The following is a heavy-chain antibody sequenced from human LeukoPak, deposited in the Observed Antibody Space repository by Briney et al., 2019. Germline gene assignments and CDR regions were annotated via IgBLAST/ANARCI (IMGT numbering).Heavy chain of an antibody. J-gene: IGHJ4*02. Sequence: ASVKVSCKVSGYTLTELSMHWVRQAPGTGLEGMGGFDPEDGETIYAQKFQGRVTMTEDTSTDTAYMELSSLRSEDTAVYYCATGIQLWYDYWGQGTLVTVSS. CDR3: ATGIQLWYDY. V-gene: IGHV1-24*01. CDR2: FDPEDGET. D-gene: IGHD5-18*01. CDR1: GYTLTELS.